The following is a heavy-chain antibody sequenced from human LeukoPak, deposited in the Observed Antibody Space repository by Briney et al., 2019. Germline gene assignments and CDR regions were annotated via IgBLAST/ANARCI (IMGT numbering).Heavy chain of an antibody. CDR3: ARDLYGSGSPSDY. V-gene: IGHV4-4*02. Sequence: SETLSLTCAVSGGSISSSNWWSWVRQPPGKGLEWIGEIYHSGSTNYNPSLKSRVTISVDKSKNQFSLKLNSVTAADTAVYYCARDLYGSGSPSDYWGQGTLVTVSS. J-gene: IGHJ4*02. CDR1: GGSISSSNW. D-gene: IGHD3-10*01. CDR2: IYHSGST.